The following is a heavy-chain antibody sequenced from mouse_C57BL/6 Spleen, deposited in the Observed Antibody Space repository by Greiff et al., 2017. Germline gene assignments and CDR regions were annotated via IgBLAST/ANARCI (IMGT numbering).Heavy chain of an antibody. V-gene: IGHV8-12*01. J-gene: IGHJ2*01. CDR3: ARRTTVVPYYFDY. Sequence: QVTLKVCGPGILQSSQTLSLTCSFSGFSLSTSGMGVSWIRQPSGKGLEWLAHIYWDDDKRYNPSLKSRLTISTDTSRNQVFLKITSVDTADTATYYCARRTTVVPYYFDYWGQGTTLTVSS. D-gene: IGHD1-1*01. CDR2: IYWDDDK. CDR1: GFSLSTSGMG.